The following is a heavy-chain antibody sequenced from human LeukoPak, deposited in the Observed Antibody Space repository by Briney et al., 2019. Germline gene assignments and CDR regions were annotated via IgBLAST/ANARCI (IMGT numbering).Heavy chain of an antibody. V-gene: IGHV1-2*02. CDR1: GYTFTGYY. CDR2: INPKSGGA. Sequence: PSVNVSCKASGYTFTGYYIHWVRQAPGQGLEWMGLINPKSGGANYAQKFQGRVTMTRATSITTAYMELSRLRSVDTAGYYCAREGFCSSGSCFDPWGQGNLVSVSS. J-gene: IGHJ5*02. CDR3: AREGFCSSGSCFDP. D-gene: IGHD6-13*01.